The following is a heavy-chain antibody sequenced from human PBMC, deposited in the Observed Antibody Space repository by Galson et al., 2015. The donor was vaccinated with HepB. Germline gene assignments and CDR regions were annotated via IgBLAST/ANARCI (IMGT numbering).Heavy chain of an antibody. Sequence: SVKVSCKASGGTFSSYTISWVRQAPGQGLEWMGRIIPILGIANYAQKFQGRVTITADKSTSTAYMELSSLRSEDTAVYYCARMALYYYGMDVWGQGTTVTVSS. V-gene: IGHV1-69*02. J-gene: IGHJ6*02. D-gene: IGHD5-24*01. CDR2: IIPILGIA. CDR1: GGTFSSYT. CDR3: ARMALYYYGMDV.